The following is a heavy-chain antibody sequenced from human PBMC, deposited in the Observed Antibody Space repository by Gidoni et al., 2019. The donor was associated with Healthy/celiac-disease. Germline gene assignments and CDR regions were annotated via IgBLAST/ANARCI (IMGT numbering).Heavy chain of an antibody. CDR3: ARLVGLPRVLTYMDV. V-gene: IGHV4-39*01. Sequence: QLQLQESGPGLVKPSETLSLTCTVPGGSISSSRYYWGWIRQPPGKGLEWIGSIYYSGSTYYNPSLKSRVTISVDTSKNQFSLKLSSVTAADTAVYYCARLVGLPRVLTYMDVWGKGTTVTVSS. J-gene: IGHJ6*03. CDR1: GGSISSSRYY. CDR2: IYYSGST. D-gene: IGHD4-17*01.